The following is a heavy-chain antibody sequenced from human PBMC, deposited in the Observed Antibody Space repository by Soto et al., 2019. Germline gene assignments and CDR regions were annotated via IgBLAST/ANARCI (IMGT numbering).Heavy chain of an antibody. Sequence: QVQLVQSGAAVKKPGASVKVSCKASGFSFTGYCIHWLRQAPGQGLEWMGWINAHSGGTEYAQKFQGRVTLTRDTSIATAYLTLTSLTSDDTALYHCAKDLTRKLAYWLDPWGQGPQVTVSS. V-gene: IGHV1-2*02. CDR1: GFSFTGYC. J-gene: IGHJ5*02. CDR3: AKDLTRKLAYWLDP. D-gene: IGHD3-16*01. CDR2: INAHSGGT.